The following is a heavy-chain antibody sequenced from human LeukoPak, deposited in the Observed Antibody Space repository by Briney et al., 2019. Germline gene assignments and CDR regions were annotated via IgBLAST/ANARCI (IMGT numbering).Heavy chain of an antibody. J-gene: IGHJ6*02. D-gene: IGHD3-9*01. Sequence: ASVKVSCKASGYTFTGYYMHWVRQAPGQGLEWMGWINPNSGGTNYAQKFQGRVTMTRDTSISTAYMELSRLRSDDTAVYYCARVLKPTTILYYYFGMDVWGQGTTVTVSS. CDR2: INPNSGGT. CDR1: GYTFTGYY. CDR3: ARVLKPTTILYYYFGMDV. V-gene: IGHV1-2*02.